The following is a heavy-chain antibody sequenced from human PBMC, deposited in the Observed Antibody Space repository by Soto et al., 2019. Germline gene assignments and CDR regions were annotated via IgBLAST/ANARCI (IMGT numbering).Heavy chain of an antibody. CDR3: ARSVAVPGAHIDY. V-gene: IGHV4-59*01. CDR1: GGSTSGSY. J-gene: IGHJ4*02. Sequence: SETLSLTCSVSGGSTSGSYWSWIRQSPGKGLEWLGYVYYTGSTNYSPSLRSRVSISVDTSKNEFSLRLSSVTAADTAVYFCARSVAVPGAHIDYWGQGTQVTVSS. D-gene: IGHD6-19*01. CDR2: VYYTGST.